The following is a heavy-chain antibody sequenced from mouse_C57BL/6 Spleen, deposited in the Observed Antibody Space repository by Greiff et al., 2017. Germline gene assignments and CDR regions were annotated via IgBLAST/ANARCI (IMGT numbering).Heavy chain of an antibody. D-gene: IGHD1-1*01. CDR3: AKTYYYGSSPQGYFDV. CDR2: IWRGGST. J-gene: IGHJ1*03. V-gene: IGHV2-5*01. Sequence: VKLVESGPGLVQPSQSLSITCTVSGFSLTSYGVHWVRQSPGKGLEWLGVIWRGGSTDYNAAFMSRLSITKDNSKSQVFFKMNSLQADDTAIYYCAKTYYYGSSPQGYFDVWGTGTTVTVSS. CDR1: GFSLTSYG.